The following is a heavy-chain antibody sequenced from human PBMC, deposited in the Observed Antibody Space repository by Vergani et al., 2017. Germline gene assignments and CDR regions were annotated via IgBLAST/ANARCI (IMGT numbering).Heavy chain of an antibody. Sequence: QVQLQQWGAGVVKPSGTLSLTCAVFGESFSSFYWSWIRQPPGKGLEWIGEINNDGHTNYNPSLESRVTVSRDTAKNQFSLNLMSVTAADTAMYYCARGGYLEKFYYYYYCMDVWGKGTTVTVSS. CDR1: GESFSSFY. D-gene: IGHD2-15*01. J-gene: IGHJ6*03. CDR3: ARGGYLEKFYYYYYCMDV. CDR2: INNDGHT. V-gene: IGHV4-34*02.